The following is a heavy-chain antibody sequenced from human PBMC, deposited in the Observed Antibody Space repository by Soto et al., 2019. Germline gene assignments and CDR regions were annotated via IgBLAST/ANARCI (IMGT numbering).Heavy chain of an antibody. D-gene: IGHD2-21*02. V-gene: IGHV1-3*01. Sequence: QVLLVQPGADVKKPGASVKVSCKASGYTFTTYTVQWVRQAPGQRLEWMGWINAGNGNTKYSQKFQGRVTITRDTSATTVYMELSSLRSEDTAVYDCAREQKFGGDRWRDYWGQGTLVTVSS. CDR1: GYTFTTYT. J-gene: IGHJ4*02. CDR2: INAGNGNT. CDR3: AREQKFGGDRWRDY.